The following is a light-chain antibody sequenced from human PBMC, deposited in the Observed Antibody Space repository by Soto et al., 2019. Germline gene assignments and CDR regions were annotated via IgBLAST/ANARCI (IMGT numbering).Light chain of an antibody. V-gene: IGKV3-15*01. CDR2: HAS. J-gene: IGKJ1*01. Sequence: LITQSPATLSVSPGERAALSCRASQSVSSNLAWYQQTPGQLPSILIYHASTRDTAVPARFTARWSGTEFTLPLSRLQSEDFEVYYCQQYNNWPRTFGQGTKVDIK. CDR3: QQYNNWPRT. CDR1: QSVSSN.